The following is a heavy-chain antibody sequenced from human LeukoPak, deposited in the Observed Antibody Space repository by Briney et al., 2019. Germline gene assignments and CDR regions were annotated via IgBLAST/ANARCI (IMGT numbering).Heavy chain of an antibody. CDR1: GDSIRIYF. D-gene: IGHD3/OR15-3a*01. V-gene: IGHV4-59*01. Sequence: PSETLSLTCTVSGDSIRIYFGSCIRQPPGKGLECIVYIYYGGSTNYNPCLKSRVTISVDTSNNQFCLKLGSVTAADTAVYYCARVLGLPANNYLNYWGQGTLVTVSP. CDR3: ARVLGLPANNYLNY. CDR2: IYYGGST. J-gene: IGHJ4*02.